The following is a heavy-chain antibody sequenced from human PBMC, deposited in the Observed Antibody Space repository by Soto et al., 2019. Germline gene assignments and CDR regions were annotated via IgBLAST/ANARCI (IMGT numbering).Heavy chain of an antibody. Sequence: AGGSLRLSCAASGFTFSDYYMSWIRQAPGKGLEWVSYISSSGSTIYYADSVKGRFTISRDNAKNSLYLQMNSLRVEDTAVYYGARDLGHGNEPFDYWGQGSLDTVSS. J-gene: IGHJ4*02. CDR2: ISSSGSTI. CDR3: ARDLGHGNEPFDY. V-gene: IGHV3-11*01. CDR1: GFTFSDYY. D-gene: IGHD1-1*01.